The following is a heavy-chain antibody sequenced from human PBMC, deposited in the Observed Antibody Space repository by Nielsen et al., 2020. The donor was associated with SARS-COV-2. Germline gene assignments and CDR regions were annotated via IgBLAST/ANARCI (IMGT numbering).Heavy chain of an antibody. V-gene: IGHV3-7*03. Sequence: GGSLRLSCAASEFTFTTYWMSWVRQAPGKGLEWVANIKQDGSEKYYVDSVKGRFIISRDNAKNSLYLQMNSLRAEDTAVYYCAREYGDPYYFDYWGQGTLVTVSS. D-gene: IGHD7-27*01. CDR3: AREYGDPYYFDY. CDR2: IKQDGSEK. J-gene: IGHJ4*02. CDR1: EFTFTTYW.